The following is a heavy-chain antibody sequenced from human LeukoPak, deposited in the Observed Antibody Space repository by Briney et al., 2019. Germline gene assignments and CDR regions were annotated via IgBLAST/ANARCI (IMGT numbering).Heavy chain of an antibody. Sequence: GGSLRLSCAASGFTVSSNYMSWVRQAPGKGLEWVSVIYSGGSTYYADSVKGPFTISRDNSKNTLYLQMNSLRAEDTAVYYCARDTRIYYDSSGYYYGGVYYYYGMDVWGQGTTVTVSS. CDR1: GFTVSSNY. CDR3: ARDTRIYYDSSGYYYGGVYYYYGMDV. CDR2: IYSGGST. V-gene: IGHV3-66*02. J-gene: IGHJ6*02. D-gene: IGHD3-22*01.